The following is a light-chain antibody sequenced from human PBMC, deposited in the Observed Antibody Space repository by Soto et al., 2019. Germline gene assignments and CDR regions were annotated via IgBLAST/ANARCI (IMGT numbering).Light chain of an antibody. CDR3: CSYAGRRV. CDR1: SSDVGGYNY. CDR2: DVS. J-gene: IGLJ2*01. V-gene: IGLV2-11*01. Sequence: QSALTQPRSVCGSPGQSVTISCTGTSSDVGGYNYVSWYHQHPGKAPKLLIYDVSKRPSGVPDRFSGSKSGNTASLTISGLQAEDEADYYCCSYAGRRVFGGGTKLNVL.